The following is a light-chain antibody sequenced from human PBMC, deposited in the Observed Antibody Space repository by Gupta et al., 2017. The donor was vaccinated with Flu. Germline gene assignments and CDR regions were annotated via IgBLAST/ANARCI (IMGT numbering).Light chain of an antibody. V-gene: IGKV3-11*01. CDR1: QSVSSY. J-gene: IGKJ2*03. CDR3: QQRSNWPPYS. Sequence: EIVLTQSPATLSLSPGERATLSCRASQSVSSYLAWYQQKPGQAPRLLIYDASNRDTGIPARFSGSGFGTDFTLTISSREPEDFAVYYFQQRSNWPPYSFGQGTKMEIK. CDR2: DAS.